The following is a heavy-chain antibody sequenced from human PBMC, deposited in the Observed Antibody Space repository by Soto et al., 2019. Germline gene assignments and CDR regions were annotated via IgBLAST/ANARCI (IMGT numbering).Heavy chain of an antibody. J-gene: IGHJ4*02. CDR1: GLAVSGHY. D-gene: IGHD3-10*01. CDR2: IYSGGTT. Sequence: GRSLRLSCAAFGLAVSGHYFCWVRRTPGKGLEWVSVIYSGGTTYYAASVGGRFTISRDTSKNTVYLQMNSLRAEDTAMYFCARDRTISDYRSSGALGLWGQGTLVTVSS. V-gene: IGHV3-66*01. CDR3: ARDRTISDYRSSGALGL.